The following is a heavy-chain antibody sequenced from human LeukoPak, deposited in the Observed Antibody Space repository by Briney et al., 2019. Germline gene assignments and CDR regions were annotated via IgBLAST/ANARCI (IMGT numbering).Heavy chain of an antibody. CDR3: ARLYYYVNWFDP. Sequence: SETLSLTCTVSGGSISSSSYYWGWIRQPPGKGLEWIGSIYYSGSTYYNPSLKSRVIISVDTSKNQFSLKLSSVTAADTAVYYCARLYYYVNWFDPWGQGTLVTVSS. J-gene: IGHJ5*02. CDR1: GGSISSSSYY. V-gene: IGHV4-39*01. D-gene: IGHD3-10*02. CDR2: IYYSGST.